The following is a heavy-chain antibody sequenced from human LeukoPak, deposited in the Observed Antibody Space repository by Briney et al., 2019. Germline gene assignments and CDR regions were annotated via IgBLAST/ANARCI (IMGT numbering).Heavy chain of an antibody. Sequence: GGSLRLSCAASGFTFSSYVMHWVRQAPGKGLEWVAVIWYDGSNKYYADSVKGRFTISRDNSKNTLYLQMNSLRAEDTAVYYCARDQPALGIDYWGQGTLVTVSS. CDR3: ARDQPALGIDY. D-gene: IGHD2-2*01. J-gene: IGHJ4*02. V-gene: IGHV3-33*01. CDR1: GFTFSSYV. CDR2: IWYDGSNK.